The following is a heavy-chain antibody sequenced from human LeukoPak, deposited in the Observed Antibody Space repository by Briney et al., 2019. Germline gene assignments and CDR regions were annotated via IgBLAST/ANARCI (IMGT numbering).Heavy chain of an antibody. J-gene: IGHJ3*01. D-gene: IGHD3-9*01. V-gene: IGHV3-23*01. CDR3: TTDLRYFDRTGFAFDV. CDR1: GFTFSSYG. CDR2: ISGSGGNT. Sequence: GGTLRLSCAASGFTFSSYGMTWVRQAPGKGLEWVSGISGSGGNTYYADSVKGRFTSSRDNSKNTLYLQMNSLRAEDTAVYYCTTDLRYFDRTGFAFDVWGQGTLVTVSS.